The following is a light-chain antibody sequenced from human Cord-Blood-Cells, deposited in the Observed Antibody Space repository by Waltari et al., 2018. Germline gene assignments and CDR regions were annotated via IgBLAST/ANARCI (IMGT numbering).Light chain of an antibody. J-gene: IGKJ3*01. CDR1: QSLLHSNGYNY. Sequence: DIVMTQSPLSLPVTPGEPASISCRSSQSLLHSNGYNYLDWYLQKPGQSPQLLIYLGSNRASGVPDRFSCSGSGTEFTLKISRVEAEDVGVYYCMQALQTIFTFGPGTKVDIK. CDR2: LGS. CDR3: MQALQTIFT. V-gene: IGKV2-28*01.